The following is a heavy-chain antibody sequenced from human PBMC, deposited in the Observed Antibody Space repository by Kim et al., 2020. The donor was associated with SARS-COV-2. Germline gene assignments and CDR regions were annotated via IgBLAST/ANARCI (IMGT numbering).Heavy chain of an antibody. CDR3: AGWVLGAFDT. J-gene: IGHJ3*02. Sequence: SETLSLTCTVSGGSVSSGSYYWSWIRQPPGKGLEWIGYIYYSGSTNSNPSLKSRVTISVDTSKNQFSLKLSSVTAADTAVYYCAGWVLGAFDTWGHGKMVTVSS. CDR2: IYYSGST. V-gene: IGHV4-61*01. D-gene: IGHD3-3*02. CDR1: GGSVSSGSYY.